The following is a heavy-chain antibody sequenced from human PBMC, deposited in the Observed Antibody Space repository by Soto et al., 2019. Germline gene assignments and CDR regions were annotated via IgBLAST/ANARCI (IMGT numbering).Heavy chain of an antibody. CDR2: ARDKANSYTT. V-gene: IGHV3-72*01. CDR3: AIGGPYGPQGY. CDR1: GFTFSDHY. J-gene: IGHJ4*02. Sequence: EVQLVESGGGLVQPGGSLRLSCAASGFTFSDHYMDWVRQAPGKGLEWVGRARDKANSYTTEYAASVKGRFTISRDDSKNSLYLQMDSLDTEDTAVYSCAIGGPYGPQGYWGQGTLVTVSS. D-gene: IGHD4-17*01.